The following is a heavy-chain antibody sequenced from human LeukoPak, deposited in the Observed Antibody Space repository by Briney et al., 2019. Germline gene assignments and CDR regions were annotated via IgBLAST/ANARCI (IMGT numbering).Heavy chain of an antibody. D-gene: IGHD3-22*01. Sequence: GGSLRLSCAASGFTFSSYGMHWVRQAPGKGLEWVAVIWYDGSNKYYADSAKGRFTISRDNSKNTLYLQMNSLGAEDTAVYYCARDGTYYYDSSGYYGAFDIWGQGTMVTVSS. CDR2: IWYDGSNK. CDR3: ARDGTYYYDSSGYYGAFDI. V-gene: IGHV3-33*01. J-gene: IGHJ3*02. CDR1: GFTFSSYG.